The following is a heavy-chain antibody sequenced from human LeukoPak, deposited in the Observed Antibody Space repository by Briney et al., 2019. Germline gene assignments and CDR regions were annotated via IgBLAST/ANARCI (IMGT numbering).Heavy chain of an antibody. D-gene: IGHD3-10*01. CDR2: ISNSGSAV. CDR1: GFTFSLYN. CDR3: VNLGVQSENDY. V-gene: IGHV3-48*02. Sequence: PGGSLRLSCVVSGFTFSLYNMNWVRQAPGKGLEWVSYISNSGSAVYYADSVKGRFTISRDNAKNSLFLQMNSLRDEDTAVYYCVNLGVQSENDYWGQGTRVTVSS. J-gene: IGHJ4*02.